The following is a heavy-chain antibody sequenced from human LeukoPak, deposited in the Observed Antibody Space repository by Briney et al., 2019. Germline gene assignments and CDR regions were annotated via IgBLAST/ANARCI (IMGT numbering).Heavy chain of an antibody. Sequence: SETLSLTCTVSGGSISSYYWSWIRQPPGKGLEWIGYIYYSGSTNYNPSLKSRVTISVDTSKNQFSLKLSSVTAADTAVYYCARYGVDTAMDYWGQGTLVTVSS. J-gene: IGHJ4*02. CDR3: ARYGVDTAMDY. CDR1: GGSISSYY. D-gene: IGHD5-18*01. V-gene: IGHV4-59*01. CDR2: IYYSGST.